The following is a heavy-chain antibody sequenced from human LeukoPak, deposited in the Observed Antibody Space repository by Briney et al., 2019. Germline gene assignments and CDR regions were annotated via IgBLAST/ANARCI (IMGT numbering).Heavy chain of an antibody. CDR1: GFTFSSYG. Sequence: PGGSLRLSCAASGFTFSSYGMNWVRQAPGKGLEWVSYISSGGSTIYYADSVKGRFTISRDNAKNSLYLQMNTLRAEDTAVYYCARVPNCGGDCYSAVGDYWGQGTLVTVSS. CDR2: ISSGGSTI. CDR3: ARVPNCGGDCYSAVGDY. J-gene: IGHJ4*02. D-gene: IGHD2-21*02. V-gene: IGHV3-48*04.